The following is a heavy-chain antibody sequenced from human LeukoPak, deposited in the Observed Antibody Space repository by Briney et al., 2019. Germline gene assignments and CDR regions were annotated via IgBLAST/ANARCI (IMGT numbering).Heavy chain of an antibody. CDR2: IYYSGST. CDR3: ARDPGYSSSWDYFDY. D-gene: IGHD6-13*01. V-gene: IGHV4-59*01. J-gene: IGHJ4*02. CDR1: GGSISSYY. Sequence: SETLSLTCTVSGGSISSYYWSWIRQPPGKGLEWIGYIYYSGSTNYNPSLKSRVTISVDTSKNQFSLKLSSVTAADTAVYYCARDPGYSSSWDYFDYWGQGTLVTVSS.